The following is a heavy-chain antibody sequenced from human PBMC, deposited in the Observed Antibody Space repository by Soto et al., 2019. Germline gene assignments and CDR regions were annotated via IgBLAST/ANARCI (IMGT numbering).Heavy chain of an antibody. CDR3: ARHSGYDYVFDY. D-gene: IGHD5-12*01. J-gene: IGHJ4*02. CDR1: GYTFTGYY. CDR2: INPNNGDT. V-gene: IGHV1-2*02. Sequence: ASVKVSCKASGYTFTGYYIHWVRQAPGQGLEWMGWINPNNGDTNYAQKFQGRVSMTRDTSTNTAYMELRSLRFDDTAVYYCARHSGYDYVFDYWGQGTLVPVS.